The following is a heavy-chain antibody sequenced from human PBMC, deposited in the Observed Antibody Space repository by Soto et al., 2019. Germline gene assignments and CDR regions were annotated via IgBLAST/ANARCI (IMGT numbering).Heavy chain of an antibody. J-gene: IGHJ4*02. V-gene: IGHV1-18*01. CDR1: GYTFTSYG. Sequence: ASVKVSCKASGYTFTSYGISWVRQAPGQGLEWMGWISAYNGNTNYAQKLQGRVTMTTDTSTSKAYMELMSLGSDDTAVYYCARFRKAVIANFDYWGQGTLVTVSS. CDR2: ISAYNGNT. D-gene: IGHD2-21*01. CDR3: ARFRKAVIANFDY.